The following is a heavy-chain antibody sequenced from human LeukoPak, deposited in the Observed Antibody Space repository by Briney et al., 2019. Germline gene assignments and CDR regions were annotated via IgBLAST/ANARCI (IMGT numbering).Heavy chain of an antibody. CDR2: ISGSGGST. J-gene: IGHJ4*02. D-gene: IGHD1-1*01. Sequence: GGSLRLSCAASGFTFSSYAMSWVRQAPGKGLEWVSAISGSGGSTYYADSVKGRFTISRDNSKNTLYLQMNSLRAEDTAVYYCAKSRSGSANWALQIFDNWGQGTLVTVSS. CDR3: AKSRSGSANWALQIFDN. CDR1: GFTFSSYA. V-gene: IGHV3-23*01.